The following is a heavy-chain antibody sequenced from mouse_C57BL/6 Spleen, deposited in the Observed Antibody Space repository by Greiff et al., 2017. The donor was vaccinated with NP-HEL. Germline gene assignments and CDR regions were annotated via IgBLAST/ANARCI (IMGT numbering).Heavy chain of an antibody. CDR2: ISDGGSYT. D-gene: IGHD2-4*01. CDR1: GFTFSSYA. CDR3: ARDGDYDGAWFAY. V-gene: IGHV5-4*01. J-gene: IGHJ3*01. Sequence: EVMLVESGGGLVKPGGSLKLSCAASGFTFSSYAMSWVRQTPEKRLEWVATISDGGSYTYYPDTVKGRFTISRDNAKNNLYLQMSHLRSEDTAMYYWARDGDYDGAWFAYWGQGALVTVSA.